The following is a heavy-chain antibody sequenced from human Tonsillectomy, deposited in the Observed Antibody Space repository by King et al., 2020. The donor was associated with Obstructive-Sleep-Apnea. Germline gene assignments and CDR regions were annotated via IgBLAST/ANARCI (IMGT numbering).Heavy chain of an antibody. CDR3: ASRTRGGVDY. CDR1: GYTFTSYY. D-gene: IGHD2-8*02. Sequence: QLVQSGAEVKKPGASVKVSCKASGYTFTSYYMHWVRQAPGQGLEWMGIINPSGCSTSYAQKFQGRVTMTRDTSTSTVYMELSSRRSEDTAVYYCASRTRGGVDYWGQGTLVTVSS. CDR2: INPSGCST. V-gene: IGHV1-46*01. J-gene: IGHJ4*02.